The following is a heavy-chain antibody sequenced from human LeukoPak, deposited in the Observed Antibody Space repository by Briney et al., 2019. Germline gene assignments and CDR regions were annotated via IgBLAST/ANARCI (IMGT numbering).Heavy chain of an antibody. V-gene: IGHV1-18*01. D-gene: IGHD3-10*01. Sequence: ASVKVSCKASGYTFTSYGISWVRQAPGQGLEWMGWISAYNGNTNYAQKLQGRVTMTTVTSTSTAYMELRSLRSDDTAVYYCAREGKITMVRGVIRYYYMDVWGKGTTVTISS. CDR3: AREGKITMVRGVIRYYYMDV. CDR2: ISAYNGNT. CDR1: GYTFTSYG. J-gene: IGHJ6*03.